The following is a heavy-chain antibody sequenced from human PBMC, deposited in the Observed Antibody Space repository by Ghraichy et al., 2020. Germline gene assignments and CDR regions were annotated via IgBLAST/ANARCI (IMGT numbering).Heavy chain of an antibody. Sequence: ASVKVSCKASGYTFTGYYMHWVRQAPGQGLEWMGWINPNSGGTNYPQKFQGRVTMTRDTSISTAYMELSRLRSDDTAVYYCARGNDFWSGLFDHWGQGTLVTVSS. CDR2: INPNSGGT. J-gene: IGHJ4*02. CDR3: ARGNDFWSGLFDH. D-gene: IGHD3-3*01. CDR1: GYTFTGYY. V-gene: IGHV1-2*02.